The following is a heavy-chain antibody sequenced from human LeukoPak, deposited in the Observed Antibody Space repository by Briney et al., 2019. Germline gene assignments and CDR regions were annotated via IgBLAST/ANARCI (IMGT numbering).Heavy chain of an antibody. Sequence: ASVKVSCKASGYTFTTYGISWVRQAPGQGLEWMGWISAYNGDTDYAQKFQGRVTMTTDTSTSTAYVELSSLTSDDTAVYYCARGWWGTDFGGTNWFNPWGQGTLVIVSS. CDR2: ISAYNGDT. V-gene: IGHV1-18*01. J-gene: IGHJ5*02. CDR3: ARGWWGTDFGGTNWFNP. CDR1: GYTFTTYG. D-gene: IGHD4-23*01.